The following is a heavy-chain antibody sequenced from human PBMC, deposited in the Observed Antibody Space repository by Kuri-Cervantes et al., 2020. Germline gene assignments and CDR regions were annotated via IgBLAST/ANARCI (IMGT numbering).Heavy chain of an antibody. CDR3: TPPRTGTTTPGGY. J-gene: IGHJ4*02. CDR2: IRPKTDGGTT. CDR1: GFTFRNAW. Sequence: ETLSLTCAASGFTFRNAWMSWVRQAPGKGLEWVGHIRPKTDGGTTDYAAPVKGRFAISRGDSKSTVYLQMNSLKTEDTAVYYCTPPRTGTTTPGGYWGQGTLVTVSS. D-gene: IGHD1-1*01. V-gene: IGHV3-15*01.